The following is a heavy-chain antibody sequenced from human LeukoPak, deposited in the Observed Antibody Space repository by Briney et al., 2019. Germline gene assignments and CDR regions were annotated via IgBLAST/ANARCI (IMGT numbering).Heavy chain of an antibody. J-gene: IGHJ4*02. V-gene: IGHV4-59*01. Sequence: SETLSFTCTVSGGSISSYYWSWIRQPPGKGLEWIGYIYYSGSTNYNPSLKSRVTISVDTSKNQFSLKLSSVTAADTAVYYCARDRRYDILTGPRFDYWGQGTLVTVSS. D-gene: IGHD3-9*01. CDR2: IYYSGST. CDR3: ARDRRYDILTGPRFDY. CDR1: GGSISSYY.